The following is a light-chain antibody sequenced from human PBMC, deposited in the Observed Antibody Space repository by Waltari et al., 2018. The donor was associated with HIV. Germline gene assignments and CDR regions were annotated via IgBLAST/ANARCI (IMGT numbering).Light chain of an antibody. CDR2: RND. CDR3: ATWDGSLSGRV. Sequence: QSVLTQPPSASGTPGPRVTISCSGSSSNIGNNYVYCSHQVPGTAPKPLIHRNDQRPSGVPDRFSGSKSGTSAALAISGLRSDDEGDYYCATWDGSLSGRVFGGGTKLTVL. V-gene: IGLV1-47*01. CDR1: SSNIGNNY. J-gene: IGLJ3*02.